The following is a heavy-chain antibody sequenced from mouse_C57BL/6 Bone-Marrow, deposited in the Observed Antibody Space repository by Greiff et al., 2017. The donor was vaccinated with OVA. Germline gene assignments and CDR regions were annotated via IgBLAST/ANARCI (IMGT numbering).Heavy chain of an antibody. CDR3: AGTVVPYWYFDV. D-gene: IGHD1-1*01. V-gene: IGHV1-19*01. Sequence: EVKLQESGPVLVKPGASVKMSCKASGYTFTDYYMNWVKQSHGKSLEWIGVINPYNGGTSYNQKFKGKATLTVDKSSSTAYMELNSLTSEDSAVYYCAGTVVPYWYFDVWGTGTTVTVSS. J-gene: IGHJ1*03. CDR2: INPYNGGT. CDR1: GYTFTDYY.